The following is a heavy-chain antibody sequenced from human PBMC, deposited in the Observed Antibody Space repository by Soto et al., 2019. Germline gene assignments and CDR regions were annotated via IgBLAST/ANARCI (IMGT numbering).Heavy chain of an antibody. CDR3: AKDPPWTVGPLAMDV. CDR2: FSGSGGNI. D-gene: IGHD2-2*01. V-gene: IGHV3-23*01. J-gene: IGHJ6*02. CDR1: GFTFSTNA. Sequence: EVQLLESGGGLVQPGGSLRLSGVASGFTFSTNAWSGFRKAQGKGLEWVSTFSGSGGNIYYAESVKGRLTISRDDSKNTLYLQMNSLRVEDTAVYYCAKDPPWTVGPLAMDVWGQGTTVTVSS.